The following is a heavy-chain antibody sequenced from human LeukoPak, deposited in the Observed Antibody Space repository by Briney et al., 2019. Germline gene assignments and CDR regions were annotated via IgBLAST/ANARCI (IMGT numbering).Heavy chain of an antibody. Sequence: SETLSLTCTVSGGSISSYYWSWIRQPPGKGLEWIGYIYNSGSTNYNPSLKSRVTISVDTSKNQFSLKLSSVTAADTAVYYCARGHVYYYYMDVWGKGTTVTVSS. CDR3: ARGHVYYYYMDV. CDR1: GGSISSYY. J-gene: IGHJ6*03. CDR2: IYNSGST. V-gene: IGHV4-59*12.